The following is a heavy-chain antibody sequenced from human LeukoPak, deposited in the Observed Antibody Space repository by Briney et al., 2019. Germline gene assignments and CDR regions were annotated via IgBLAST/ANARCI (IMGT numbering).Heavy chain of an antibody. D-gene: IGHD7-27*01. CDR2: INPNSGGT. CDR3: ARDLPSTPNWELDY. Sequence: GASVKVSCKSSGYTFIDYYIHWMRQAPGQGLEWMGRINPNSGGTNSAQTFQDRVTMTRDTSISTAYMELNRLTSDDTAVYYCARDLPSTPNWELDYWGQGTLVTVSS. V-gene: IGHV1-2*06. CDR1: GYTFIDYY. J-gene: IGHJ4*02.